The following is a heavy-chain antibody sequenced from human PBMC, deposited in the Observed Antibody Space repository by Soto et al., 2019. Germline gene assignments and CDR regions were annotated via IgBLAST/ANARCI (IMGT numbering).Heavy chain of an antibody. Sequence: ASVKVSCKASGYTFTSYGISWVRQAPGQGLEWMGWISAYNGNTNYAQKLQGRVTMTTDTSTSTAYMELRSLRSDDTAVYYCARDLLEPESIPIFGVALIAGFDPWGQGTLVTVSS. CDR3: ARDLLEPESIPIFGVALIAGFDP. CDR1: GYTFTSYG. V-gene: IGHV1-18*01. CDR2: ISAYNGNT. D-gene: IGHD3-3*01. J-gene: IGHJ5*02.